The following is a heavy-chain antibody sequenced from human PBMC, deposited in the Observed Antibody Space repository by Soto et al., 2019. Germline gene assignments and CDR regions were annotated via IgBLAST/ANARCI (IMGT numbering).Heavy chain of an antibody. CDR3: ARGSTVTTPAFDI. CDR1: GGSISSYY. J-gene: IGHJ3*02. D-gene: IGHD4-17*01. Sequence: SETLSLTCTVPGGSISSYYWSWIRQPPGKGLEWIGYIYYSGSTNYNPSLKSRVTISVDTSKNQFSLKLSSVTAADTAVYYCARGSTVTTPAFDIWGQGTMVTVSS. CDR2: IYYSGST. V-gene: IGHV4-59*01.